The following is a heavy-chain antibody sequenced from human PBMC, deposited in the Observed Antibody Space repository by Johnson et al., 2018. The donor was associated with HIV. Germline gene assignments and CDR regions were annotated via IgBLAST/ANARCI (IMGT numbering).Heavy chain of an antibody. CDR3: AKPYSSGWPHIDAFDI. CDR1: GFIFRTYG. V-gene: IGHV3-30*02. D-gene: IGHD6-19*01. Sequence: QVQLVESGGGVVQPGGTLRLSCAASGFIFRTYGMHWVRQAPGKGLEWVAFIRYDGSNKYYADAVKGRFGISRDNSKNTLYLQMSSLRAEDTAVYYCAKPYSSGWPHIDAFDIWGQGTMVTVSS. J-gene: IGHJ3*02. CDR2: IRYDGSNK.